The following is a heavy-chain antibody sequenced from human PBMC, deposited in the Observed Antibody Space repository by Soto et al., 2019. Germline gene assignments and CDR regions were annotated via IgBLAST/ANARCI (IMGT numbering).Heavy chain of an antibody. J-gene: IGHJ6*02. CDR2: IDPSDSYT. CDR3: ARGRIAVAGTDYGMDV. Sequence: GESLKISCNGSGYSFTSYWISWVRQMPGKGLEWMGRIDPSDSYTNYSPSFQGHVTISADKSISTAYLQWSSLKASDTAMYYCARGRIAVAGTDYGMDVWGQGTTVTV. CDR1: GYSFTSYW. D-gene: IGHD6-19*01. V-gene: IGHV5-10-1*01.